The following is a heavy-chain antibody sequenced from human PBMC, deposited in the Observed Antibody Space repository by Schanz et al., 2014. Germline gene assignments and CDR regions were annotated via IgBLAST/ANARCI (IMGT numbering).Heavy chain of an antibody. CDR1: GFTFSAYG. D-gene: IGHD4-17*01. CDR3: AKDPHRDYGGKPQAFDI. Sequence: QVQLVESGGGVVQPGRSLRLSCAASGFTFSAYGMHWVRQAPGKGLEWVAGIWFDGNNKFYADSVKGRFTISRDNSKNTLYLQMSSLRAEDTALYYCAKDPHRDYGGKPQAFDIWGQGTMVTVSS. J-gene: IGHJ3*02. V-gene: IGHV3-33*06. CDR2: IWFDGNNK.